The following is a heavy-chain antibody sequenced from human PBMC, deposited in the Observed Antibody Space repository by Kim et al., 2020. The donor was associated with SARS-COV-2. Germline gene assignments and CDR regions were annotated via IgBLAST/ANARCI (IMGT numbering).Heavy chain of an antibody. CDR2: ISSSSSYI. CDR1: GFTFSSYS. Sequence: GGSLRLSCAASGFTFSSYSMNWVRQAPGKGLEWVSSISSSSSYIYYADSVKGRFTISRDNAKNSLYLQMNSLRAEDTAVYYCARDGRAALSSYYYYGMDVWGQGTTVTVSS. V-gene: IGHV3-21*01. D-gene: IGHD1-26*01. J-gene: IGHJ6*02. CDR3: ARDGRAALSSYYYYGMDV.